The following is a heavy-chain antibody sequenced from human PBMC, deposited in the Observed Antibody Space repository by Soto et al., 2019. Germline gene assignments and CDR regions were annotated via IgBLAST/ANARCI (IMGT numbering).Heavy chain of an antibody. J-gene: IGHJ6*02. CDR3: AKGQLVSGSYYYYGMDV. D-gene: IGHD6-13*01. CDR2: INPNSGGT. Sequence: ASVKVSCKASGYTFTGYYMHWVRQAPGQGLEWMGWINPNSGGTNYAQKFQGWVTTTRDTSISTAYMELSRLRSDDTAVYYCAKGQLVSGSYYYYGMDVWGQGTTVTVSS. V-gene: IGHV1-2*04. CDR1: GYTFTGYY.